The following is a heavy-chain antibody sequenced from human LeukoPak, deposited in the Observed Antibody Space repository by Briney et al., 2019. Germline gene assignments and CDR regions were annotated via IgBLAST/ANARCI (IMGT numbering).Heavy chain of an antibody. J-gene: IGHJ4*02. D-gene: IGHD1-26*01. CDR3: THSGSYERPFDY. Sequence: GGSLRLSCAASGFTFSNARMSWVRQAPGKGLEWVGRIKSKTDGGTTDYAAPVKGRFTISRDDSKNTLYLQMNSLKTEDTAVYYCTHSGSYERPFDYWGQGTLVTVSS. V-gene: IGHV3-15*01. CDR1: GFTFSNAR. CDR2: IKSKTDGGTT.